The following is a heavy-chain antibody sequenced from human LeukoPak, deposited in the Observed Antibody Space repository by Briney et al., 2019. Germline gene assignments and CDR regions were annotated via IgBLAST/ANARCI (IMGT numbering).Heavy chain of an antibody. J-gene: IGHJ4*02. D-gene: IGHD4-17*01. V-gene: IGHV4-34*01. CDR1: GGSFSGSY. CDR2: INHSGST. CDR3: ARGETEYGDYEPSDY. Sequence: SETLSLTCAVYGGSFSGSYWSWIRQPPGKGLEWIGEINHSGSTNYNPSLKSRVTISVDTSKNQFSLKLSSVTAADTAVYYCARGETEYGDYEPSDYWGQGTLVTVSS.